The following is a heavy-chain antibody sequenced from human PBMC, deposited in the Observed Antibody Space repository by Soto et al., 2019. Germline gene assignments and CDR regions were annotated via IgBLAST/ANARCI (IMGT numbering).Heavy chain of an antibody. CDR2: IIPIFGTA. Sequence: ASVKVSCKASGGTFSSYAISWVRQAPGQGLEWMGGIIPIFGTANYAQKFQGRVTITADESTSTAYMELSSLRSEDTAVYYCAREDYGDHYYFDYWGQGTLVTVAS. J-gene: IGHJ4*02. CDR3: AREDYGDHYYFDY. V-gene: IGHV1-69*13. CDR1: GGTFSSYA. D-gene: IGHD4-17*01.